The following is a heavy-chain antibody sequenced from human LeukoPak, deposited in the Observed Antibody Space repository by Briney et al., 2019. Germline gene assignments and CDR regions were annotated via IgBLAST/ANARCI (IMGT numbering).Heavy chain of an antibody. CDR3: ARDHPRYCSSTSCYTSYYMDV. V-gene: IGHV1-69*13. CDR2: IIPIFGTA. J-gene: IGHJ6*03. CDR1: GYTFTSYG. D-gene: IGHD2-2*02. Sequence: SVKVSCKASGYTFTSYGISWVRQAPGQGLEWMGGIIPIFGTANYAQKFQGRVTITADESTSTAYMELSSLRSEDTAVYYCARDHPRYCSSTSCYTSYYMDVWGKGTTVTVSS.